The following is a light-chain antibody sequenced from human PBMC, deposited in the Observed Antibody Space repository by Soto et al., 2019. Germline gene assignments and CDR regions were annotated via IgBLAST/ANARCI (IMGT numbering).Light chain of an antibody. CDR3: QQYNSYSRT. J-gene: IGKJ1*01. V-gene: IGKV1-5*01. Sequence: DIPLTQSPSTLSACLGERVTLTWLASQSISSWLAWYQQKPGKAPKLLIYDASSLESGVPSRFSGSGSGTEFTLTISSLQPDDFATYYCQQYNSYSRTFGQGTKVDI. CDR2: DAS. CDR1: QSISSW.